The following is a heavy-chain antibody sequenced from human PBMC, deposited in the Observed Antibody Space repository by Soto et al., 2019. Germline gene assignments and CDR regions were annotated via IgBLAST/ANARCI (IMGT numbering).Heavy chain of an antibody. CDR2: IIPILGIA. J-gene: IGHJ4*02. CDR3: ARDLGIAVAGTVFDY. CDR1: GGTFSSYT. D-gene: IGHD6-19*01. Sequence: ASVKVSCQASGGTFSSYTISWVRQAPGQGLEWMGRIIPILGIANYAQKFQGRVTITADKSTSTAYMELSSLRSEDTAVYYCARDLGIAVAGTVFDYWGQGTLVTVSS. V-gene: IGHV1-69*04.